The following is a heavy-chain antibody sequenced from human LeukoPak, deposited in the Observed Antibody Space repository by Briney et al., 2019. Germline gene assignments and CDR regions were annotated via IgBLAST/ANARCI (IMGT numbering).Heavy chain of an antibody. J-gene: IGHJ4*02. V-gene: IGHV3-30*02. D-gene: IGHD3-10*01. Sequence: GGSLRLSCVASGFTFSSNGMHWVRQAPGKGLEWVTFIQYDGSKKYYADSVKGRFTISRDNSKNTLYLEMNSLRAEDTAVYYCARDKYCGSGSYPKCYFDYWGQGTLVTVSS. CDR3: ARDKYCGSGSYPKCYFDY. CDR2: IQYDGSKK. CDR1: GFTFSSNG.